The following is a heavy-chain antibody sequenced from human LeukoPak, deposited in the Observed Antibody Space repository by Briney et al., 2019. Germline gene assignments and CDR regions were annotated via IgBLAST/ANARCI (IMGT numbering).Heavy chain of an antibody. J-gene: IGHJ3*02. CDR3: ANMDGYCSSTSCKGDAFDI. Sequence: PGGSLRLSCAASGFTFSSYAMSWVRQAPGKGLEWVAFIRYDGSNKYYADSVKGRFTISRDNSKNTLYLQMNSLRAEDTAVYYCANMDGYCSSTSCKGDAFDIWGQGTMVTVSS. D-gene: IGHD2-2*03. CDR1: GFTFSSYA. V-gene: IGHV3-30*02. CDR2: IRYDGSNK.